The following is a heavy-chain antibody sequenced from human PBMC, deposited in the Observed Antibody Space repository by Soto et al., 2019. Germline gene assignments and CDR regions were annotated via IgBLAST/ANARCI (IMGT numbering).Heavy chain of an antibody. Sequence: QVQLQESGPGLVKPSETLSLTCTVSGGSVSSGSYYWSWIRQPPGKGLEWIGYIYYSGSTNYNPSLKSRVTISVDTSKNQFSLKVTSVTAADTAVYYCARGLGSAYTDYWGQGTLVTVSS. CDR3: ARGLGSAYTDY. CDR2: IYYSGST. CDR1: GGSVSSGSYY. J-gene: IGHJ4*02. D-gene: IGHD3-3*01. V-gene: IGHV4-61*01.